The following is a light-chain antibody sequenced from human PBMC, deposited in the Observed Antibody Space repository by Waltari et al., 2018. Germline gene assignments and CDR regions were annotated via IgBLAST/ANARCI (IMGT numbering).Light chain of an antibody. CDR1: SSNIVNNY. J-gene: IGLJ7*01. CDR2: ENT. V-gene: IGLV1-51*02. CDR3: GTWDSSLSGAV. Sequence: QSVLTQPPSVSAAPGQRVTLSCSGGSSNIVNNYVSWYRQFPGTSPKLLIYENTKRPSGIPCRFSGSKSGTTATLDITGLQAGDEADYYCGTWDSSLSGAVFGGGTHLTVL.